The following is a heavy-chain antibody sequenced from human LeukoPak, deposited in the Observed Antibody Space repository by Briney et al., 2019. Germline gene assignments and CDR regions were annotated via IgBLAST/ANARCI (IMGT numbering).Heavy chain of an antibody. Sequence: SETLSLTCGVYGGSFSGYHWSWIRQPPGKGLEWIGEINHSGSTNSNPSLKSRVTISVDTSKNQFSLKVNSMTAADTAVYYCARRQLWLHWFDPWGQGTLVTVSS. CDR3: ARRQLWLHWFDP. D-gene: IGHD5-18*01. CDR2: INHSGST. CDR1: GGSFSGYH. J-gene: IGHJ5*02. V-gene: IGHV4-34*01.